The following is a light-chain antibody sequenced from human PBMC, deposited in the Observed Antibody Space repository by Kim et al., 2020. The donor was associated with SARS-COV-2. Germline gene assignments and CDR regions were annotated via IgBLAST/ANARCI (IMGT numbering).Light chain of an antibody. V-gene: IGLV2-14*03. J-gene: IGLJ3*02. CDR3: SSYTSSNTLV. CDR2: DVS. Sequence: HSALTQPASVSGSPGQSITISCTGTSSDVGYHNYVSWYQQHPGKAPKLIIYDVSKRPSGVSNRFSGSKSGNTASLTISGLQTEDEADYYCSSYTSSNTLVFGGGTQLTVL. CDR1: SSDVGYHNY.